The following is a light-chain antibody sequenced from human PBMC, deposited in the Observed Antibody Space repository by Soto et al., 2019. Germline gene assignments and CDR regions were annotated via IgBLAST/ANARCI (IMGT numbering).Light chain of an antibody. CDR1: SSNIGAGSY. CDR2: ANN. Sequence: QSALTQPPSVSGAPGPRVTISCTGSSSNIGAGSYVHWYQQLPGTAPKLLIYANNDRPSGVPDRFSGSKSGTSASLAITGLQAEDEADYYCQSYDSSLSGFYVFGTGTKVTVL. J-gene: IGLJ1*01. CDR3: QSYDSSLSGFYV. V-gene: IGLV1-40*01.